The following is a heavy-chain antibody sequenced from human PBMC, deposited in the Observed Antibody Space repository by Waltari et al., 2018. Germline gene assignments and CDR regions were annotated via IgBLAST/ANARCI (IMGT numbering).Heavy chain of an antibody. CDR1: GYSISSGYY. Sequence: QVQLQESGPGLVKPSETLSLTCTVSGYSISSGYYWGWIRQPPGKGLEWIGTIDHSGSTYYNPSLKSRVIISVDKSKNQFSLKLSSVTAADTAVYYCARHPIWFGGPRFDYWGQGTLVTVSS. J-gene: IGHJ4*02. V-gene: IGHV4-38-2*02. D-gene: IGHD3-10*01. CDR3: ARHPIWFGGPRFDY. CDR2: IDHSGST.